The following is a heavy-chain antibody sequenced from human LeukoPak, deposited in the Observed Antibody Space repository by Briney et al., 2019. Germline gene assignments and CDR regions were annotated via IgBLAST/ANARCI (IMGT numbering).Heavy chain of an antibody. V-gene: IGHV1-18*01. CDR3: ARLAGYSSSWFGGLDY. CDR2: ISAYNGNT. D-gene: IGHD6-13*01. J-gene: IGHJ4*02. CDR1: GYTFTSYG. Sequence: ASVKVSCKASGYTFTSYGISWVRQAPGQGLEWMGWISAYNGNTNYAQKFQGRVTITADESTSTAYMELSSLRSEDTAVYYCARLAGYSSSWFGGLDYWGQGTLVTVSS.